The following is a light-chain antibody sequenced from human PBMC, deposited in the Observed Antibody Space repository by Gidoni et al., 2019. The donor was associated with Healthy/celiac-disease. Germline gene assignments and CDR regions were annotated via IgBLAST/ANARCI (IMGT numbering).Light chain of an antibody. Sequence: IQLTQSPSSLSASVGDRVTITCQARQDISNYVNWYQQKPGTAQKLLIYDASNLETGVPSRCSGSGSGTDFTFTISSLQPEDIATYYCQQYDNLPPLTFGGGTKVEIK. CDR2: DAS. V-gene: IGKV1-33*01. J-gene: IGKJ4*01. CDR3: QQYDNLPPLT. CDR1: QDISNY.